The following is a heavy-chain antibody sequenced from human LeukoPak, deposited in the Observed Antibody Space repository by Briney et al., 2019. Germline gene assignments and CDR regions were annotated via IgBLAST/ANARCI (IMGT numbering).Heavy chain of an antibody. Sequence: GGSLRLSCAASGFSFSEHSMNWVRQAPGKGLEWVSNIRGSSSAMNYADSVKGRFTISRDNAKNSLYLEMSSLRAEDTAVYYCARDRDWSFDYWGLGTLVSGSS. CDR1: GFSFSEHS. CDR2: IRGSSSAM. CDR3: ARDRDWSFDY. J-gene: IGHJ4*02. V-gene: IGHV3-48*04. D-gene: IGHD3-9*01.